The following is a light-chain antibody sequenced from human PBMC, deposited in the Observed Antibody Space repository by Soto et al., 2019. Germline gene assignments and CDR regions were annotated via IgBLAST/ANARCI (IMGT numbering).Light chain of an antibody. Sequence: EIVMTQSPATLSVSPGERATLSCRASQSVNSNLAWYQQKPGHSPRLLIYGASTRVTGIPARFSGSWSGTEFTLTISSLQSEDFAIYYCQQHNSWPPVFGQGTKLEIK. CDR2: GAS. J-gene: IGKJ2*01. V-gene: IGKV3-15*01. CDR1: QSVNSN. CDR3: QQHNSWPPV.